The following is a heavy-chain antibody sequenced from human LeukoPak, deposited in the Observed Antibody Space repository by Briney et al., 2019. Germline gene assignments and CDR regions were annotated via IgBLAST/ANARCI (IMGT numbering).Heavy chain of an antibody. CDR3: ARLSSSWYYFDY. Sequence: PSQTLSLTCTVSGGSISSGGYYWSWIRQPPGKGLEWIGYIYHSGSTYYNPSLKSRVTISVDTSKNQFSLKLSSVTAADTAVYYCARLSSSWYYFDYWGQGTLVTVSS. J-gene: IGHJ4*02. CDR2: IYHSGST. D-gene: IGHD6-13*01. V-gene: IGHV4-30-2*02. CDR1: GGSISSGGYY.